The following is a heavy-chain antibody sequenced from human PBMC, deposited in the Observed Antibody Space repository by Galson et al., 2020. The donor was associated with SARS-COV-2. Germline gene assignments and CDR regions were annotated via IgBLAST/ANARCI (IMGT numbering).Heavy chain of an antibody. J-gene: IGHJ4*02. D-gene: IGHD5-12*01. V-gene: IGHV4-61*05. CDR3: MASSDYDYSPYY. CDR1: GGSITSSNYY. Sequence: ASETLSLTCAVSGGSITSSNYYWGWIRQPPGKGLEWIAYIYKSETTSYNPSLKSRVTISVDTSKNQFSLKLRSVTAADTALYYCMASSDYDYSPYYWSQGTLVTVSS. CDR2: IYKSETT.